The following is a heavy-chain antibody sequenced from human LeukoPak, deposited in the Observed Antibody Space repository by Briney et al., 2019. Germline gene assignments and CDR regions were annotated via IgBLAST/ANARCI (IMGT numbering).Heavy chain of an antibody. D-gene: IGHD1-26*01. CDR3: ARLSSGSYSLECYFDY. Sequence: PSETLSLTCTVSGGSISSYYWGWIRQPPGKGLEWIGSIYYSGSTYYNPSLKSRVTISVDTSKNQFSLKLSSVTAADTAVYYCARLSSGSYSLECYFDYWGQGTLVTVSS. CDR1: GGSISSYY. J-gene: IGHJ4*02. V-gene: IGHV4-39*01. CDR2: IYYSGST.